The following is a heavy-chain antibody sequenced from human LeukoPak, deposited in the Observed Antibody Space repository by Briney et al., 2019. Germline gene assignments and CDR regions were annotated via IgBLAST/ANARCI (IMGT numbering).Heavy chain of an antibody. CDR3: ARDYPRGYYGSGSRDY. D-gene: IGHD3-10*01. V-gene: IGHV1-18*01. CDR1: GYTFTSYG. Sequence: ASVKVSCKASGYTFTSYGISWVRQAPGQGLEWMGWISAYNGNTNYAQKLQGRVTMTTDTSTSTAYMELRSLRSDDTAVYYCARDYPRGYYGSGSRDYWGQGTLVTVSS. J-gene: IGHJ4*02. CDR2: ISAYNGNT.